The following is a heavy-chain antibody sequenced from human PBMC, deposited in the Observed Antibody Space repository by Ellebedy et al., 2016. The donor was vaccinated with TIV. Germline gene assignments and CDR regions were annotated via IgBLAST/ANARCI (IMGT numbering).Heavy chain of an antibody. CDR1: GYSFISYW. J-gene: IGHJ4*01. Sequence: PGGSLRLSCQTSGYSFISYWIGWVRQVPGKGLEWMGILYPGDSYIKYNPYFQGQFAITADKSLRTTYLQWSSLKASDTAIYYCVRPSKYSTGWYDFDSWGQGTLVTVSS. CDR2: LYPGDSYI. D-gene: IGHD6-19*01. CDR3: VRPSKYSTGWYDFDS. V-gene: IGHV5-51*01.